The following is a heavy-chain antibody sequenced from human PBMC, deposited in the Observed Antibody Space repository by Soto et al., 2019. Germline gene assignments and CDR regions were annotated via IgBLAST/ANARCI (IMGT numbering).Heavy chain of an antibody. V-gene: IGHV4-39*01. CDR3: ARLDSSGSPPGSDAYYFDY. Sequence: SETLSLTCTVSGGSISSSSFYWGWIRQPPGKGLEWIGSIYYTGSTYFNPSLKSRVTISVDTSKNQFSLKLSSVTAADTAVYYCARLDSSGSPPGSDAYYFDYWGQGTLVTVSS. J-gene: IGHJ4*02. CDR1: GGSISSSSFY. D-gene: IGHD3-22*01. CDR2: IYYTGST.